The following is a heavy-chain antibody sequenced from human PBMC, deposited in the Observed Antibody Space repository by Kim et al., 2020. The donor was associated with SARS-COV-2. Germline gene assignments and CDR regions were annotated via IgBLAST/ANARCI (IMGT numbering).Heavy chain of an antibody. CDR1: GYTFTSYD. D-gene: IGHD2-2*01. J-gene: IGHJ6*02. CDR3: ARESDIYCSSTSCYSYYYYYYGMDV. V-gene: IGHV1-8*01. Sequence: ASVKVSCKASGYTFTSYDISWVRQATGQGLEWMGWMNPNSGNTGYAQKFQGRVTMTRNTSISTAYMELSSLRSEDTAVYYCARESDIYCSSTSCYSYYYYYYGMDVWGQGTTVTVSS. CDR2: MNPNSGNT.